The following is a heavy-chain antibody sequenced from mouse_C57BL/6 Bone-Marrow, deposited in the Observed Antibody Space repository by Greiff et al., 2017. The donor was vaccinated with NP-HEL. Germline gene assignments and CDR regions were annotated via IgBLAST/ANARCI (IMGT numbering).Heavy chain of an antibody. CDR1: GFTFNTYA. CDR2: IRSKSNNYAT. CDR3: VRHHWDSFAY. J-gene: IGHJ3*01. D-gene: IGHD4-1*01. Sequence: EADGGLVQPKGSLKLSCAASGFTFNTYAMNWVRQAPGKGLEWVARIRSKSNNYATYYADSVKDRFTISRDDSQSMLYLQMNNLKTEDTAMYYCVRHHWDSFAYWGQGTLVTVSA. V-gene: IGHV10-1*02.